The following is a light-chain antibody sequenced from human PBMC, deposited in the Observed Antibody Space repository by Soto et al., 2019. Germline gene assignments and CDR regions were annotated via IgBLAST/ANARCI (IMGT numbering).Light chain of an antibody. V-gene: IGKV1-33*01. CDR2: AAS. J-gene: IGKJ5*01. CDR3: QQYDILPIT. CDR1: QSISSY. Sequence: DIQMTHSPSSLSASVGYRFNITCRASQSISSYLNWYQQKPGQAPKLLIYAASNLEIGVPSRFSGSGSGTHFTLTISSLQTEDIGTYYCQQYDILPITFGRGTRLEIK.